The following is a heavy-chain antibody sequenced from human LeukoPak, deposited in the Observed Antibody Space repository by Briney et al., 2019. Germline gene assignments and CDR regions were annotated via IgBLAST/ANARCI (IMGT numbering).Heavy chain of an antibody. Sequence: PSETLSLTCTVSGGSISSYYWSWIRQPPGKGLEWIGYIYYSGSTNYNPSLKSRVNISVDTSKNQFSLKLSSVTAADTAVYYCARARPWIQLWSHDAFDIWGQGTMVTVSS. J-gene: IGHJ3*02. CDR2: IYYSGST. CDR3: ARARPWIQLWSHDAFDI. D-gene: IGHD5-18*01. V-gene: IGHV4-59*01. CDR1: GGSISSYY.